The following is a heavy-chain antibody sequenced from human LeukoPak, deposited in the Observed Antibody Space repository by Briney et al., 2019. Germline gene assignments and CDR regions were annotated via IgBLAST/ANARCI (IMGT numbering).Heavy chain of an antibody. Sequence: SVKVSCKASGGTFSSYAISWVRQAPGQGLGWMGGIIPIFGTANYAQKFQGRVTITADKSTSTAYMELSSLRSEDTAVYYCARGVALFWLRYYYYMDVWGKGTTVTVSS. CDR1: GGTFSSYA. V-gene: IGHV1-69*06. CDR3: ARGVALFWLRYYYYMDV. J-gene: IGHJ6*03. CDR2: IIPIFGTA. D-gene: IGHD3-9*01.